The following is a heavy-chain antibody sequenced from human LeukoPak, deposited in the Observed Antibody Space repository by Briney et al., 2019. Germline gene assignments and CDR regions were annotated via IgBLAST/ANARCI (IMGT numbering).Heavy chain of an antibody. CDR1: GYTFTSYG. Sequence: ASVKVSCKASGYTFTSYGISWVRQAPGQGLEWMGWISAYNGNTNYAQNLQGRVTMTTDTSTSTAYMELRSLRSDDTAVYYCARDNMFVVAGTRAYFDYWGQGTLVTVSS. D-gene: IGHD6-19*01. CDR3: ARDNMFVVAGTRAYFDY. CDR2: ISAYNGNT. V-gene: IGHV1-18*01. J-gene: IGHJ4*02.